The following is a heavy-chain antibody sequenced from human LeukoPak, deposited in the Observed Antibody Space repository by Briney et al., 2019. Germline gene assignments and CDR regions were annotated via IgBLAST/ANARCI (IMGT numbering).Heavy chain of an antibody. CDR1: GFTISSYA. CDR3: ASVVASAGSYHLYLSYFDY. Sequence: GGSLRLSCAASGFTISSYAMSWVRQAPGKGLEWVSSFSSGASTDYADSVKGRFTISRDNPKNTVYLQVNSLRAEGTAVYYCASVVASAGSYHLYLSYFDYWGQGTLVTVSS. CDR2: FSSGAST. D-gene: IGHD3-10*01. V-gene: IGHV3-23*01. J-gene: IGHJ4*02.